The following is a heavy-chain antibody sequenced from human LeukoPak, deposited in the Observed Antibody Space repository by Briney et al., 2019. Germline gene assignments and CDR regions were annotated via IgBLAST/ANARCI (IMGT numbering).Heavy chain of an antibody. V-gene: IGHV3-23*01. J-gene: IGHJ6*02. CDR1: GFTFSSYA. D-gene: IGHD2-2*02. CDR3: AREHCSSTSCYTGNWWGYYYYYGMDV. Sequence: GGSLRLSCAASGFTFSSYAMSWVRQAPGKGLEWVSAISGSGGSTYYADSVKGRFTISRDNAKNSLYLQMNSLRAEDTAVYYCAREHCSSTSCYTGNWWGYYYYYGMDVWGQGTTVTVSS. CDR2: ISGSGGST.